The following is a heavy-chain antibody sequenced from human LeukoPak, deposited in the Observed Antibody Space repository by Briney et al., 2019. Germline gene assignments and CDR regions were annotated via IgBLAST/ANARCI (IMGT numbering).Heavy chain of an antibody. V-gene: IGHV3-23*01. CDR2: IFPSGGEI. Sequence: GGSLRLSCAAAGFTFSTFAMIWVREPPGKVLEWVSSIFPSGGEIHYADSVRGRFTISRDNSKSTLSLQMNSLRAEDTAIYYCATYRQVLLPFESWGQGTLVTVSS. J-gene: IGHJ4*02. CDR3: ATYRQVLLPFES. CDR1: GFTFSTFA. D-gene: IGHD2-8*02.